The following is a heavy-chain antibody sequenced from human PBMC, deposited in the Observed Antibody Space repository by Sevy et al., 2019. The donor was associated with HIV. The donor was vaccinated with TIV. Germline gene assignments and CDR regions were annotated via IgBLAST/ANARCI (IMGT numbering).Heavy chain of an antibody. CDR2: ISSDGSPT. Sequence: GGSLRLSCEASGFTFSSYWMHWVRQSPGKGLVWVSRISSDGSPTNYAYSVKGRFTISRDNAKNTLYLQMNSLRAEDTALYYCAKPPWIDQRAFEYWGQGTLVTVSS. CDR1: GFTFSSYW. D-gene: IGHD2-2*03. CDR3: AKPPWIDQRAFEY. V-gene: IGHV3-74*01. J-gene: IGHJ4*02.